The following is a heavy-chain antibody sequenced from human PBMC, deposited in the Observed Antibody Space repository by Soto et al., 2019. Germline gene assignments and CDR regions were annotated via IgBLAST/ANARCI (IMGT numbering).Heavy chain of an antibody. Sequence: PGGSLSLSCAASGLIFSNYGMHWVRQTPGKGLEFVSGISSNGGRTYYANSVKGRFTISRDNSKNTLYLQMGSLRNEDMAIYYCATGLWFGEDWGQGTQVTVSS. CDR2: ISSNGGRT. D-gene: IGHD3-10*01. CDR1: GLIFSNYG. J-gene: IGHJ1*01. CDR3: ATGLWFGED. V-gene: IGHV3-64*01.